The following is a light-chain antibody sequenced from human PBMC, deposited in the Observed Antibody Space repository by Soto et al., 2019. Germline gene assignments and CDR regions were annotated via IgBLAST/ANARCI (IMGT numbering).Light chain of an antibody. Sequence: EIVMTPSPATLSVSPGERATLSCRASQSVSSNLAWYQQKPGQAPRLLIYGASTRATGIPARFSGSGSGIEFTLTISSLQSEDFAVYYCQQYNNWPRTFGQGTMVDIK. J-gene: IGKJ1*01. CDR1: QSVSSN. V-gene: IGKV3-15*01. CDR2: GAS. CDR3: QQYNNWPRT.